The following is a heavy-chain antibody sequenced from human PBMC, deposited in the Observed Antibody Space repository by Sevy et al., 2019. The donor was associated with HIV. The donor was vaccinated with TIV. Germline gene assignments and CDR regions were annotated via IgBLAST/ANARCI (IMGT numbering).Heavy chain of an antibody. D-gene: IGHD2-8*01. J-gene: IGHJ3*02. Sequence: SETLSLNCIVSGGSITNYYWSWIRQPPGKGLEWIGYVYNSGTTKYNPSLRSRITISDDTSRNQYYLKLNSVTPAETAVYYCARGGCGVAFDIWGQGTMVTVS. CDR2: VYNSGTT. CDR1: GGSITNYY. V-gene: IGHV4-59*01. CDR3: ARGGCGVAFDI.